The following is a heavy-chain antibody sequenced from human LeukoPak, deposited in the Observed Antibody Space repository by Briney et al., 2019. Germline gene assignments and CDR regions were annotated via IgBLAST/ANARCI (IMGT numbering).Heavy chain of an antibody. CDR2: IYYSGRT. Sequence: TPSETLSLTCTVSGGSISSYYWTWIRQPPGKALEWIGYIYYSGRTSYNPSLKSRVTMSVDTSKNQFSLKLSSVTVADTAVYYCARRVAVAAAGTVRFDPWGQGTLVTVSS. V-gene: IGHV4-59*08. D-gene: IGHD6-13*01. J-gene: IGHJ5*02. CDR3: ARRVAVAAAGTVRFDP. CDR1: GGSISSYY.